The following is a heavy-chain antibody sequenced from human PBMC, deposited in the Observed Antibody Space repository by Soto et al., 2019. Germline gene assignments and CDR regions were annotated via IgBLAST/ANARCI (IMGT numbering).Heavy chain of an antibody. CDR2: ISGNSGLI. V-gene: IGHV3-23*01. D-gene: IGHD3-3*01. Sequence: PGGSLRLSCAASGFTFTTYAMSWVRQAPGKGLEWVSAISGNSGLIYYADSVKGRFTISRDNSRNTLYLQMNSLRGEDTAVYYCAKDHVTIFGGNWFDPWGRGTMVTVSS. J-gene: IGHJ5*02. CDR1: GFTFTTYA. CDR3: AKDHVTIFGGNWFDP.